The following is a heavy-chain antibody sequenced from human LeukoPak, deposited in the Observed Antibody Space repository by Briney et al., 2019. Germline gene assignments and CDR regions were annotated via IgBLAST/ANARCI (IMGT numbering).Heavy chain of an antibody. CDR3: VSGYCSSTSCYGDAFDI. Sequence: SETLSLTCTVSGGSISSNNYYWAWIRQPPGKGLEWIATINYSGSTYYNPSLKSRVTVSVDTSKNQFSLRLTSVTAADTAVYYCVSGYCSSTSCYGDAFDIWGQGTMVTVSS. CDR1: GGSISSNNYY. D-gene: IGHD2-2*01. V-gene: IGHV4-39*01. CDR2: INYSGST. J-gene: IGHJ3*02.